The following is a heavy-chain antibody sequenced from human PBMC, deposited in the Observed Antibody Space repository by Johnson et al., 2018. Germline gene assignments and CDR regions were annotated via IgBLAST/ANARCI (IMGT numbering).Heavy chain of an antibody. CDR3: ARDSFYYDPSGYPPFFQH. CDR2: ISAYNGNT. Sequence: VQLVESGAEVKKPGASVKVSCKASGYTFTNYGINWVRQAPGQGLEWMGWISAYNGNTNYAQNLQGRVTMTTDTSTNTAYMELRSLRSDDTAVYYGARDSFYYDPSGYPPFFQHWGQGTLVTVSS. V-gene: IGHV1-18*01. J-gene: IGHJ1*01. CDR1: GYTFTNYG. D-gene: IGHD3-22*01.